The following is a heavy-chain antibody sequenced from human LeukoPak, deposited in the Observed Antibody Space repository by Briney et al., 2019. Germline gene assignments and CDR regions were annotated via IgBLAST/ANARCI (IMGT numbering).Heavy chain of an antibody. D-gene: IGHD2-21*01. CDR2: INIDGSEQ. CDR3: VKYGGDLGVAFDC. Sequence: GGSLRPSCAASGFTFSNYWMSWVRQAPGKGLDWVANINIDGSEQYYVDSLKGRFTISRDNAKNSLYLQMNSLRAEDTAVYYCVKYGGDLGVAFDCWGQGTLVTVSS. J-gene: IGHJ4*02. V-gene: IGHV3-7*01. CDR1: GFTFSNYW.